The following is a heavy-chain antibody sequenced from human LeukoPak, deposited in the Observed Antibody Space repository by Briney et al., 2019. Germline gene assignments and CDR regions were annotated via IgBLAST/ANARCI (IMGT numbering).Heavy chain of an antibody. V-gene: IGHV3-23*01. CDR2: IGASGGNT. Sequence: QPGGSLRLSCAASGFTFSMYAMNWVRQAPGKGLEWVSAIGASGGNTDYADSVKGRFTISRDNSKSTLYLQMNSLRSEDTAVYYCARSSYNWFDPWGQGTLVTVSS. CDR3: ARSSYNWFDP. J-gene: IGHJ5*02. CDR1: GFTFSMYA.